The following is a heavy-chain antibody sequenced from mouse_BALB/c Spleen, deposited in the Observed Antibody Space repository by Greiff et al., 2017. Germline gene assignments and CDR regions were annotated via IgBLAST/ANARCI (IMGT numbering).Heavy chain of an antibody. CDR2: ISYSGST. D-gene: IGHD2-4*01. Sequence: EVKLMESGPSLVKPSQTLSLTCSVTGDSITSGYWNWIRKFPGNKLEYMGYISYSGSTYYNPSLKSRISITRDTSKNQYYLQLNSVTTEDTATYYCARSDLIYYDYKAWFAYWGQGTLVTVSA. J-gene: IGHJ3*01. CDR1: GDSITSGY. V-gene: IGHV3-8*02. CDR3: ARSDLIYYDYKAWFAY.